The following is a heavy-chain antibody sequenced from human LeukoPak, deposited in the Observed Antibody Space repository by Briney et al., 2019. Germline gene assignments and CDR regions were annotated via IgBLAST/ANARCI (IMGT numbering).Heavy chain of an antibody. CDR1: GFALSGYW. V-gene: IGHV3-7*03. Sequence: GGSLRLSCAASGFALSGYWMSWVRQAPGKGLEWVANIKYDGSEQHYVDSVRGRFTISEDNSESSLYLQMNSLRAEDTAVYYCAREAVEGIVVALDYWGQGTLVAVSS. CDR2: IKYDGSEQ. CDR3: AREAVEGIVVALDY. J-gene: IGHJ4*02. D-gene: IGHD2-21*01.